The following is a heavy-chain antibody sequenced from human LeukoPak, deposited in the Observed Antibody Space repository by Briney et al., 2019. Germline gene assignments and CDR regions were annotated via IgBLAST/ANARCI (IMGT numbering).Heavy chain of an antibody. CDR1: GDSISSGGYY. CDR2: ISYSGST. D-gene: IGHD1-1*01. V-gene: IGHV4-31*03. Sequence: PSETLPDTCTVSGDSISSGGYYWSWIRQHPGKGLEWIGHISYSGSTYYNPSLKSRITISVDTSKNQFSLKLSSVSAADTAVYYCARSLGRPNCPNWFARWGQGTLVTVSS. J-gene: IGHJ5*02. CDR3: ARSLGRPNCPNWFAR.